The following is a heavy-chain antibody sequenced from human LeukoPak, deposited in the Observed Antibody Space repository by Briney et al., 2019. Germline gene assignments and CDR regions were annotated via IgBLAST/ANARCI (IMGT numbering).Heavy chain of an antibody. CDR3: ARDQGQQLVPGFDY. J-gene: IGHJ4*02. CDR2: ISAYNGNT. Sequence: ASVKVSCKVSGYTFTSYGISWVRQAPGQGLEWMGWISAYNGNTNYAQRLQGRVTMTTDTSTSTAYMELRSLRSDDTAVYYCARDQGQQLVPGFDYWGQGTLVTVSS. CDR1: GYTFTSYG. V-gene: IGHV1-18*01. D-gene: IGHD6-13*01.